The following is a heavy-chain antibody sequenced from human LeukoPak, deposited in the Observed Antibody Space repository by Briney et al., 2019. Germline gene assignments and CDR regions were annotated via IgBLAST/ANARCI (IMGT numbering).Heavy chain of an antibody. CDR2: IYNSGGT. J-gene: IGHJ4*02. CDR1: GDSISGDY. CDR3: ASEFSA. V-gene: IGHV4-59*01. Sequence: ASETLSLTRTVFGDSISGDYWTWIRQSPGKGLEWIGLIYNSGGTNYNPSLKSRVTISLDTSKKQFSLKVTSVTAADTAVYYCASEFSAWGPGTLVTVSS. D-gene: IGHD1-26*01.